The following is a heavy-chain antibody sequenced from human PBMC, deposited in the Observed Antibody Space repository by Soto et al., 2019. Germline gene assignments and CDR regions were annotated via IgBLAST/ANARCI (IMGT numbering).Heavy chain of an antibody. D-gene: IGHD3-16*02. CDR3: AKSPLDYDNVWGSYRYPPDF. J-gene: IGHJ4*02. Sequence: QVQLVESGGGVVQPGRSLSLSCAASGFTFRTYGLHRVRQAPGKGLEWVALISYDGSKTYYADSVKGRFTISRDNSKNTLYLRMNSLRAEDTAVYYCAKSPLDYDNVWGSYRYPPDFWGQGTLVTVSS. CDR1: GFTFRTYG. CDR2: ISYDGSKT. V-gene: IGHV3-30*18.